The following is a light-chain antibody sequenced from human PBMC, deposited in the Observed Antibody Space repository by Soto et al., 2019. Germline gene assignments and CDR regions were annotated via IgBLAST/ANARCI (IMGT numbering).Light chain of an antibody. CDR1: QTVRTNY. V-gene: IGKV3-20*01. CDR2: GAS. J-gene: IGKJ4*01. CDR3: QQYSDSPLT. Sequence: EIVLTQSPGTLSLSPGERATLSCRASQTVRTNYLAWFQHKPGQAPWLLIYGASSRATGIPDRFSGSGSGPDFTLTINRLEPEYFAVYFCQQYSDSPLTFGGGTKVEIK.